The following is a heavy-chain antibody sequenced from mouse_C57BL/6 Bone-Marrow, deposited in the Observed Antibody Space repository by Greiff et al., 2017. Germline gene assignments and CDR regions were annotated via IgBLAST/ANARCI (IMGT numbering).Heavy chain of an antibody. Sequence: VQLQQSGAELVKPGASVKLSCKASGYTFTSYWMHWVKQRPGQGLEWIGMIHPNSGSTNYNEKFKSKATLTVDKSSSTAYMQLSSLTSEDSAVYYFAREGLRQMDYWGQGTSVTVSS. CDR2: IHPNSGST. CDR3: AREGLRQMDY. D-gene: IGHD2-2*01. V-gene: IGHV1-64*01. CDR1: GYTFTSYW. J-gene: IGHJ4*01.